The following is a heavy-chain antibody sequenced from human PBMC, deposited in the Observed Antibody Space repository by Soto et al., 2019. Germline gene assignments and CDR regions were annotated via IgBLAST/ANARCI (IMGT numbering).Heavy chain of an antibody. CDR3: ERVAF. CDR1: EGNCRGVS. V-gene: IGHV3-21*01. Sequence: SYEVAEGNCRGVSGNWVRQVPGKGLEWVASISSGSSDTWYADSVKGRFIISRDNAQNSLFLQMNTLRPEDTAMYYCERVAFWGQRTPVPVFS. CDR2: ISSGSSDT. J-gene: IGHJ4*02.